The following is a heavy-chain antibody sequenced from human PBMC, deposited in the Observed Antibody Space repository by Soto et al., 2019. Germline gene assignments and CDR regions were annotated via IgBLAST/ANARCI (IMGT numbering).Heavy chain of an antibody. CDR3: ARGSVVAATLFDY. D-gene: IGHD2-15*01. CDR1: GGSISSGGYY. J-gene: IGHJ4*02. Sequence: QVQLQESGPGLVKPSQTLSLTCTVSGGSISSGGYYWSWIRQHPGKGLEWIGYIYYSGSTYYNPSPKSRVXISLDXXKNLFSLKLSSVTAADTAVYYCARGSVVAATLFDYWGQGTLVTVSS. CDR2: IYYSGST. V-gene: IGHV4-31*03.